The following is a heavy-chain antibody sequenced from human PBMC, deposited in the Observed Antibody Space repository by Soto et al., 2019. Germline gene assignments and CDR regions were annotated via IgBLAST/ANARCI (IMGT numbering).Heavy chain of an antibody. CDR2: IDPSDSYT. V-gene: IGHV5-10-1*01. D-gene: IGHD2-15*01. CDR3: AHRRGYCSGGSCYSIWFDP. J-gene: IGHJ5*02. Sequence: WMSKINRKGLEWMGRIDPSDSYTNYSPSFQGHVTISADKSISTAYLQWSSLKASGTATYYCAHRRGYCSGGSCYSIWFDPWGQGTLVTVSS.